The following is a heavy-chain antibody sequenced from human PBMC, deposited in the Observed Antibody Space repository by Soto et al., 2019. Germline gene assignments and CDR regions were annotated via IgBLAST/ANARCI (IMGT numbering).Heavy chain of an antibody. V-gene: IGHV3-48*02. D-gene: IGHD3-16*01. J-gene: IGHJ5*02. CDR1: GFTFTSYS. Sequence: PGGSLRLFCAASGFTFTSYSMNWVRQAPGQGLEWVSYITSKSTTIKYADSVKGRFTVSRDNAKNSLYLQLNSLRDEDTAVYYCAREMGACSDSSCYPGPYDSWRQGTLVTVSS. CDR2: ITSKSTTI. CDR3: AREMGACSDSSCYPGPYDS.